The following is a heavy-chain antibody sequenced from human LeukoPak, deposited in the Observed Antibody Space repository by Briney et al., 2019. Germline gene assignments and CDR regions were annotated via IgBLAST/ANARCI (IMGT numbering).Heavy chain of an antibody. D-gene: IGHD1-14*01. V-gene: IGHV3-23*01. J-gene: IGHJ5*02. CDR1: GFTFNSFA. Sequence: GGSLRLSCAASGFTFNSFAMAWVRQAPGKGLECVSAISGNGDRTFYGDSVKGRFTISRDNAKNSLYLQMNSLRAEDTAVYYCARDAGKTGGANWFDPWGQGTLVTVSS. CDR2: ISGNGDRT. CDR3: ARDAGKTGGANWFDP.